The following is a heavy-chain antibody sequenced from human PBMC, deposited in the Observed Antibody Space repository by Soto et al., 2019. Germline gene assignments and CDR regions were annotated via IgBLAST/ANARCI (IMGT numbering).Heavy chain of an antibody. D-gene: IGHD3-10*01. CDR1: GGSISSYY. V-gene: IGHV4-59*06. CDR3: ARFRAPYYGSGSYPPPGFMSGFAP. Sequence: SETLSLTCTVSGGSISSYYWSWIRQPPGKGLEWIGYIYYSGSTYYNPSLKSRVTISVDTSKNQFSLKLSSVTAADTAVYYCARFRAPYYGSGSYPPPGFMSGFAPWGKGTLVTAPS. J-gene: IGHJ5*02. CDR2: IYYSGST.